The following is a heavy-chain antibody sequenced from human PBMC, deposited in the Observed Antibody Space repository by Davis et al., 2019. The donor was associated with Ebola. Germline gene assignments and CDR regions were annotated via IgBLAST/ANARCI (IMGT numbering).Heavy chain of an antibody. CDR3: ARDSSNWNYWDYFDY. V-gene: IGHV1-3*01. Sequence: ASVKVSCKASGYTFTSFAMHWVRQAPGQRLEWMGWINPFNGNTKYSQEFQGRVTITRDASASTAYMELSSLRSEDTAAYYCARDSSNWNYWDYFDYWGQGTLVTVSS. CDR1: GYTFTSFA. J-gene: IGHJ4*02. CDR2: INPFNGNT. D-gene: IGHD1-7*01.